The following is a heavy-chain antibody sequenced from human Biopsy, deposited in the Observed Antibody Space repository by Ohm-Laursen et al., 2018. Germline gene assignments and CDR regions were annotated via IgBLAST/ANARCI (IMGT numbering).Heavy chain of an antibody. CDR3: GNEVHGRDY. J-gene: IGHJ4*02. CDR2: INQSGST. D-gene: IGHD2-15*01. V-gene: IGHV4-34*01. Sequence: DTLSLTCAVYGGSLSGYFWNWIRQPPGKGLEWIGEINQSGSTKYNPSLKRRATLSADSSNSQFSLRLTSVTSADTAVYFCGNEVHGRDYWGLGALVTVSS. CDR1: GGSLSGYF.